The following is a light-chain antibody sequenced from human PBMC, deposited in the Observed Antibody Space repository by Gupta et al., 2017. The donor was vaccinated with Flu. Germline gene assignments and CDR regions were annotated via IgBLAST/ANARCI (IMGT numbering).Light chain of an antibody. V-gene: IGKV1-39*01. Sequence: DIQMTQSPSSLSASVGDRVAITCRASQSIDSYLSWYQQKPGRAPKLLIYAASILQSGVPSRFGGSGSGTDFTPTISSLQPEDIATYYCQQSHSSPVSFGQGTRLEIK. J-gene: IGKJ5*01. CDR2: AAS. CDR1: QSIDSY. CDR3: QQSHSSPVS.